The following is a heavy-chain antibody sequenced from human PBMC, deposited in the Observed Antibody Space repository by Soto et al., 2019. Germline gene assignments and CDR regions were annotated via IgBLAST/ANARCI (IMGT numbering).Heavy chain of an antibody. V-gene: IGHV3-64D*08. CDR2: ISSNGGST. Sequence: GGSLRLSCSASGFTFSSYAMHWVRQAPGKGLEYVSAISSNGGSTYYADSVKGRFTISRDNSKNTLYLQMSSLRAEDTAVYYCVKDRRRYSYGVITIDYWGQGTLVTVSS. CDR1: GFTFSSYA. J-gene: IGHJ4*02. D-gene: IGHD5-18*01. CDR3: VKDRRRYSYGVITIDY.